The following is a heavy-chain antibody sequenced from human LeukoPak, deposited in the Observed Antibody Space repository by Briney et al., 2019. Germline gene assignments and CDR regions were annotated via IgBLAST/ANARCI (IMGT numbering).Heavy chain of an antibody. CDR3: ARSMVRGVRWPNWFDP. J-gene: IGHJ5*02. CDR1: GYSFTSYW. V-gene: IGHV5-51*01. Sequence: GESLKISCKGSGYSFTSYWIGWVRQMPGKGLEWMGIIYPGDSDTRYSPSFQGQVTISADKSISTACLQWSSLKASDTAMYYCARSMVRGVRWPNWFDPWGQGALVTVSS. CDR2: IYPGDSDT. D-gene: IGHD3-10*01.